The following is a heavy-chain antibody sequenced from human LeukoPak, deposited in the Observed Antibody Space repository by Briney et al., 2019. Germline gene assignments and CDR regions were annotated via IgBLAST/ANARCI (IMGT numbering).Heavy chain of an antibody. D-gene: IGHD2-2*01. V-gene: IGHV3-23*01. J-gene: IGHJ4*02. CDR1: GFTFSSYA. Sequence: GGSLRLSCAASGFTFSSYAMSWVRQAPGKGLEWVSAISGSGGSTYYADSVKGRFTISRDNSKNTLYLQMNSLRAEDTAVYYCAKVALGYCSSTSCYQGGDYWGQGTLVTVSS. CDR2: ISGSGGST. CDR3: AKVALGYCSSTSCYQGGDY.